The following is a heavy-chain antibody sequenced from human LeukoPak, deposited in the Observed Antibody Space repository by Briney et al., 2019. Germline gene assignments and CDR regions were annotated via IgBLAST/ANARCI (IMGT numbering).Heavy chain of an antibody. Sequence: ASVKVSCKASGYTFTSYGINWVRQATGQGLEWMGWMNPNSGNTGYAQKFQGRVTMTRNTSISTAYMELSSLRSEDTAVYYCARFAAYYDFWSGYYGGFYYYYGMDVWGQGTTVTVSS. CDR1: GYTFTSYG. J-gene: IGHJ6*02. D-gene: IGHD3-3*01. CDR2: MNPNSGNT. V-gene: IGHV1-8*02. CDR3: ARFAAYYDFWSGYYGGFYYYYGMDV.